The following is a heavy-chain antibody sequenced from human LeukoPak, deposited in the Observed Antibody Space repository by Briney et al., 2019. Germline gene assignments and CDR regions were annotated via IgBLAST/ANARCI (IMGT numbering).Heavy chain of an antibody. D-gene: IGHD5-18*01. CDR2: ISGRTGGT. CDR3: ARGGYSYGSDY. CDR1: GFTFNTNA. Sequence: GGSPRLSCAASGFTFNTNAMSWVRQAPGKGLEWVSAISGRTGGTYYADSVRGRFTISRDNSKNTLFLHMNSLRAEDTAVYYCARGGYSYGSDYWGQGTLVTVSS. J-gene: IGHJ4*02. V-gene: IGHV3-23*01.